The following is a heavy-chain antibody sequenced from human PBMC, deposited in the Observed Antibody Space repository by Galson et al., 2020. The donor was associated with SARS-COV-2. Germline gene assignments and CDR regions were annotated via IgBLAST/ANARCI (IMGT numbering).Heavy chain of an antibody. V-gene: IGHV3-23*01. CDR1: GFTFNNYA. D-gene: IGHD3-9*01. Sequence: GESLKISCAASGFTFNNYAMSWVRQAPGRGLEWVSAISRDAFKAFYAESVKGRFTISRDNSKNTLFLQMTNLRPDDAAVYYCAKDGAAFELNHNMLTGYYFYFDYWGQGALVTVSS. CDR3: AKDGAAFELNHNMLTGYYFYFDY. CDR2: ISRDAFKA. J-gene: IGHJ4*02.